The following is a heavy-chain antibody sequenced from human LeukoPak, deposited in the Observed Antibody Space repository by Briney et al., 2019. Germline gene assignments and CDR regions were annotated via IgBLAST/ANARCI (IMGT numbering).Heavy chain of an antibody. J-gene: IGHJ4*02. CDR2: ISSSSSTI. V-gene: IGHV3-48*01. CDR1: GFTSSSYS. Sequence: GGSLRLSCAASGFTSSSYSMNWVRQAPGKGLEGVSYISSSSSTIYHADSVKGRFTISRDNAKNSLYLQMNSLRAEDTAVYYCASGAIVGTSRFAYWGQGTLVTVSS. D-gene: IGHD1-1*01. CDR3: ASGAIVGTSRFAY.